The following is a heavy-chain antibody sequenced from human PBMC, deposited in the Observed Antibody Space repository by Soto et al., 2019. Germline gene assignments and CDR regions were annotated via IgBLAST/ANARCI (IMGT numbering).Heavy chain of an antibody. D-gene: IGHD3-3*01. CDR3: ARGVTIFGVVLDAFDI. Sequence: GASVKVSCKASGGTFSSYTISWVRQALGQGLEWMGRIIPILGIANYAQKFQGRVTITADKSTSTAYMELSSLRSEDTAVYYCARGVTIFGVVLDAFDIWGQGTLVTVSS. CDR1: GGTFSSYT. J-gene: IGHJ3*02. CDR2: IIPILGIA. V-gene: IGHV1-69*02.